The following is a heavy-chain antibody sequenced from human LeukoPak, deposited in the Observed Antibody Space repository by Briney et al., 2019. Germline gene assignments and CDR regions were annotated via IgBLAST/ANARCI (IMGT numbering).Heavy chain of an antibody. Sequence: SETLSLTCTVSGYSISSGYYWGWIRQPPGKGLEWIGSIYHSGSTYYNPSLKSRVTISVDTSKNQFSLKLSSVTAADTAVYYCAKDPSGYSYGPEAFDAFDIWGQGTMVTVSS. CDR2: IYHSGST. CDR3: AKDPSGYSYGPEAFDAFDI. D-gene: IGHD5-18*01. J-gene: IGHJ3*02. V-gene: IGHV4-38-2*02. CDR1: GYSISSGYY.